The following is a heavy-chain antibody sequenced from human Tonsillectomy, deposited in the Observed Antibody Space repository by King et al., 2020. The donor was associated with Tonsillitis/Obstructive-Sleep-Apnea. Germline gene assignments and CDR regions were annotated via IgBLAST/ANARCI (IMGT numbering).Heavy chain of an antibody. CDR3: AREGRGRYYYYYMDV. Sequence: VQLVESGGGLVKPGGSLRLSCAASGFTFSDYYMSWIRQAPGKGLEWGSYISSSSRYTNYADSVKGRFTISRDNAKNSLYLQMNSLRAEDTAVYYCAREGRGRYYYYYMDVWGKGTTVTVSS. D-gene: IGHD3-10*01. V-gene: IGHV3-11*05. CDR1: GFTFSDYY. CDR2: ISSSSRYT. J-gene: IGHJ6*03.